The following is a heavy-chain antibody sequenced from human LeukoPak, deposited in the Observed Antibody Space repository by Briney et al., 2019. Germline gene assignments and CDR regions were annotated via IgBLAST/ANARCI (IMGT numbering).Heavy chain of an antibody. V-gene: IGHV3-48*04. CDR3: ASSSGGTYYFDY. CDR1: GFTFSSYS. CDR2: ISSSSTI. J-gene: IGHJ4*02. Sequence: GGSLRLSCAPPGFTFSSYSMNWVRQAPGKGLEWVSYISSSSTIYYADSVKGRFTISRDNAKNSLYLQMNSLRAEDTAVYYCASSSGGTYYFDYWGQGTLVTVSS. D-gene: IGHD2-15*01.